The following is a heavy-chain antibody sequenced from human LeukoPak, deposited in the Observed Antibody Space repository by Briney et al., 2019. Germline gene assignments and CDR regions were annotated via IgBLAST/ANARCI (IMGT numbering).Heavy chain of an antibody. CDR1: GFTFDDYA. CDR3: AKDSYGSGSYLDY. Sequence: PGGSLRLSCAASGFTFDDYAMYWVRQAPGKGLEWVSLISGDGGSTYYADSVKGRFTISRDNSKTSLYPQMNSLRTEDTAFYYCAKDSYGSGSYLDYWGQGTLVTVSS. J-gene: IGHJ4*02. D-gene: IGHD3-10*01. V-gene: IGHV3-43*02. CDR2: ISGDGGST.